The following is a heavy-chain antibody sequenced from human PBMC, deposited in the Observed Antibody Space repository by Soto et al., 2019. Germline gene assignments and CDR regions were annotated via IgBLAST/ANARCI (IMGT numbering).Heavy chain of an antibody. CDR2: IYYSGST. D-gene: IGHD3-22*01. CDR3: ARVNSSRMVITENWFDP. J-gene: IGHJ5*02. CDR1: GGYISSGGYY. Sequence: PSETMSLTCTVAGGYISSGGYYWSWIRQPPGKGLEWIGYIYYSGSTYYNPSLKSRVTISVDTSKNQFSLKLSSVTAADTAVYYCARVNSSRMVITENWFDPWGQGTLVTVSS. V-gene: IGHV4-31*03.